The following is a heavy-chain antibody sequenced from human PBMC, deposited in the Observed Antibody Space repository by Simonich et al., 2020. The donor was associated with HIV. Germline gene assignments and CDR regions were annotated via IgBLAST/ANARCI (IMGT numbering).Heavy chain of an antibody. V-gene: IGHV4-34*01. CDR1: GGSFSGYY. D-gene: IGHD6-13*01. J-gene: IGHJ1*01. CDR3: ARLTAGGLGEYFQH. Sequence: QVQLQQWGAGLLKPSETLSLTCAVYGGSFSGYYWRWIRQPPGKGLEWIGEIKHSGTTNYNPSLKSRVTISVATSKNQFSLKLSSVTAADTAVYYCARLTAGGLGEYFQHWGQGTLVTVSS. CDR2: IKHSGTT.